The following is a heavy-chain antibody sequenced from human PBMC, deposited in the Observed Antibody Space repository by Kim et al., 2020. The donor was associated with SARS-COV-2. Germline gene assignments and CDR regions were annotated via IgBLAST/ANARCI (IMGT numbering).Heavy chain of an antibody. Sequence: ASVKVSCKASGYTFTSYDINWVRQATGQGLEWMGWMNPNSGNTGYAQKFQGRVTMTRNTSISTAYMELSSLRSEDTAVYYCARVRAGKRDYSGYELGMTTQNFRYMDVWGKGTTVTVSS. CDR2: MNPNSGNT. V-gene: IGHV1-8*01. CDR1: GYTFTSYD. CDR3: ARVRAGKRDYSGYELGMTTQNFRYMDV. J-gene: IGHJ6*03. D-gene: IGHD5-12*01.